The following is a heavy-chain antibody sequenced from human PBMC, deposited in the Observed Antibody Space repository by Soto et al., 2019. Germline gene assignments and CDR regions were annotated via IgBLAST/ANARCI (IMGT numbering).Heavy chain of an antibody. V-gene: IGHV3-30*18. CDR1: GFTFSSYG. CDR3: AKGGDYVWGSYLPQLYFDY. D-gene: IGHD3-16*02. J-gene: IGHJ4*02. CDR2: ISYDGSNK. Sequence: GGSLRLSCAASGFTFSSYGMHWVRQAPGKGLEWVAVISYDGSNKYYADSVKGRFTISRDNSKNTLYLQMNSLRAEDTAVYYCAKGGDYVWGSYLPQLYFDYWGQGTLVTLSS.